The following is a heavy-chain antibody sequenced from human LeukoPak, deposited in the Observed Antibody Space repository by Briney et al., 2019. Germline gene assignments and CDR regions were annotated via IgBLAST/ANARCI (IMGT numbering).Heavy chain of an antibody. CDR1: GFIFDDFS. V-gene: IGHV3-9*01. CDR2: ITRHGRST. Sequence: PGRSLRLSCAASGFIFDDFSMFWVQQAPGKGLEWVASITRHGRSTAYADSVRGRFTISRDNAKNSLYLQMNSLRPEDTAFYYCTKATTQRVPAARIDSWGQGTLVTVSS. J-gene: IGHJ4*02. CDR3: TKATTQRVPAARIDS. D-gene: IGHD6-13*01.